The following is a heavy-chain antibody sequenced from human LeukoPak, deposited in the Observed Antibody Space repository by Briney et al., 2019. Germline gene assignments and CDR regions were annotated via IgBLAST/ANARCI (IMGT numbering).Heavy chain of an antibody. CDR2: IHYSGST. D-gene: IGHD3-22*01. CDR1: GGSISSYY. Sequence: SETLSLTCTVSGGSISSYYWSWTRQPPGKGLEWIGYIHYSGSTNYNPSLKSRVTISVDKSKNQFSLKLNSVTAADTAVYYCARDQMEYYYDSSGYYPYHWGQGTLVTVSS. CDR3: ARDQMEYYYDSSGYYPYH. V-gene: IGHV4-59*12. J-gene: IGHJ4*02.